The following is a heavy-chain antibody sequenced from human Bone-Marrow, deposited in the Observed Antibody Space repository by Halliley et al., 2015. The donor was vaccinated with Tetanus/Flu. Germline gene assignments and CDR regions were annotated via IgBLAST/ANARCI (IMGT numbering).Heavy chain of an antibody. CDR3: AKDLLLGDYLV. V-gene: IGHV3-23*01. D-gene: IGHD4-17*01. CDR2: ITGSGATK. J-gene: IGHJ4*02. Sequence: EGFSAITGSGATKYYTDSVGGRFTVSRDNSKNTLYLQLNGLRADGTAVYYCAKDLLLGDYLVWGQGTLVTVSS.